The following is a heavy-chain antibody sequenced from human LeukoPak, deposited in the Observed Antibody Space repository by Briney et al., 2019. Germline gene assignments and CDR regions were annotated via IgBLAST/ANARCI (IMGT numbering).Heavy chain of an antibody. D-gene: IGHD5-12*01. V-gene: IGHV5-51*01. Sequence: GESLKISCKGSGYSFTISWIGWVRQMPGKGLEWMGIIYPGDSDTRYSPSFQGQVTISADKSISTAYLQWSSLKASDTAMYYCARQGKGSSTENSGYDNWGQGTLVTVSS. CDR2: IYPGDSDT. CDR1: GYSFTISW. CDR3: ARQGKGSSTENSGYDN. J-gene: IGHJ4*02.